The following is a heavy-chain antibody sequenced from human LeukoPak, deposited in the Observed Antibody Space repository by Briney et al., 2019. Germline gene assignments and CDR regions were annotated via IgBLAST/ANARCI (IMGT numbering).Heavy chain of an antibody. CDR2: IYYSESN. V-gene: IGHV4-39*01. CDR3: QAYYGSGSYSDY. CDR1: GGSISGSCYY. Sequence: PSETLSLTCTVSGGSISGSCYYWGWIREPPGKGLEWIGSIYYSESNYYNPSLKSRVTISLETCKNLSSLTLTSVTGRDMAVYYCQAYYGSGSYSDYWGQGTLVTVSS. J-gene: IGHJ4*02. D-gene: IGHD3-10*01.